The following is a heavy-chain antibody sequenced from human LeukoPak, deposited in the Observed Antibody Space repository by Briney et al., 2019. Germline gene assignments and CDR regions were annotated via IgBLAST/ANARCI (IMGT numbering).Heavy chain of an antibody. D-gene: IGHD4-11*01. CDR3: ARGTVGGNDYYYMDV. CDR1: GYTFTSYG. J-gene: IGHJ6*03. Sequence: ASVKVSCKASGYTFTSYGINWVRQAPGRGLEWMGWISGSTGNRKYEQKIQGRVTLTTDTSTRTAYMELRSLRSDDTAVYYCARGTVGGNDYYYMDVWGKGTTVIVSS. V-gene: IGHV1-18*01. CDR2: ISGSTGNR.